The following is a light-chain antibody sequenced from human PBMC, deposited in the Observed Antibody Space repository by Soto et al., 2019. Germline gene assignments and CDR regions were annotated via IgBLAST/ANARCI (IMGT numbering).Light chain of an antibody. Sequence: EFVLTQSPGTLSLSPGERATLSCRASQSVSSSYLAWYQQKPGQAPRILIYGASTRATGIPDRFSGSGSGTDFTLTISRLEPEEFAVYYCQQYGSSPTLTFGGGTKVEIK. CDR3: QQYGSSPTLT. CDR1: QSVSSSY. CDR2: GAS. V-gene: IGKV3-20*01. J-gene: IGKJ4*01.